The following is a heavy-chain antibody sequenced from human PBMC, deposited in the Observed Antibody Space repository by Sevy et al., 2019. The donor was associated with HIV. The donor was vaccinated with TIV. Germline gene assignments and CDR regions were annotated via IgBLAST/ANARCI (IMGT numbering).Heavy chain of an antibody. J-gene: IGHJ4*02. CDR2: IWHDGSQK. V-gene: IGHV3-33*01. CDR3: ARGRVGATTSYYFDY. D-gene: IGHD1-26*01. Sequence: GGSLRLSCAASGFTFSSYAMHWVRQAPGKGLEWVGFIWHDGSQKYYADSVRGRFTFSRDNSKNTLFLQVSSLRAKDTAVYYCARGRVGATTSYYFDYWGQGTLVTVSS. CDR1: GFTFSSYA.